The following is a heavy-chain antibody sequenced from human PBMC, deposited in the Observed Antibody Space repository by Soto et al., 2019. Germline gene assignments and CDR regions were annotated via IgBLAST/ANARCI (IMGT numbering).Heavy chain of an antibody. CDR3: AKGSIEYSASVDN. D-gene: IGHD5-12*01. V-gene: IGHV3-23*01. CDR2: ISARGGSS. Sequence: DVQLLESGGGLVQPGGSLRRSCAASGFSFSSYAMVWVRQAPGKGLERVAVISARGGSSYFADSVKGRFTPSRDNSKNVLSLEMNSLRAEDTAIYFCAKGSIEYSASVDNWGQGTLVVVSS. J-gene: IGHJ4*02. CDR1: GFSFSSYA.